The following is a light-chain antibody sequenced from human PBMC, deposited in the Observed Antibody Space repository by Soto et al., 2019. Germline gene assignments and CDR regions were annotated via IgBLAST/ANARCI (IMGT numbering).Light chain of an antibody. CDR1: QSISSY. J-gene: IGKJ5*01. CDR2: AAS. V-gene: IGKV1-39*01. Sequence: IEMTQKQTSLSASVGDRVTITYRASQSISSYLNWYQQKPGKAPKLLIYAASSLQSGVPSRFSGSGSGTDFTLTISSLQPEDFATYYCQQIYSTPPITVGHVTRLEN. CDR3: QQIYSTPPIT.